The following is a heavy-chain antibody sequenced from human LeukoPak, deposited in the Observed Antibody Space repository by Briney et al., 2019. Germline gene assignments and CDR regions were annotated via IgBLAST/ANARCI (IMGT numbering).Heavy chain of an antibody. CDR3: ARYGCSGGSCYVDY. Sequence: SETLSLTCTVSGGSISSYYWSWIRQPAGKGLEWIGRIYTSGSTNHNPSLKSRVTMSVDTSKNQFSLKLSSVTAADTAVYYCARYGCSGGSCYVDYWGQGTLVTVSS. CDR2: IYTSGST. D-gene: IGHD2-15*01. J-gene: IGHJ4*02. V-gene: IGHV4-4*07. CDR1: GGSISSYY.